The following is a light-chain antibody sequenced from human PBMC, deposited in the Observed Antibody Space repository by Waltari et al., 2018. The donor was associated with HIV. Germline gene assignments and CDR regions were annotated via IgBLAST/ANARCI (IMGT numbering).Light chain of an antibody. CDR2: GVS. J-gene: IGKJ4*01. CDR1: QSINKY. CDR3: QQPYSTPP. V-gene: IGKV1-39*01. Sequence: DIQMTQSPSSLSASVGDRVTITCRASQSINKYLIWYQQSPGKAPMVLIYGVSNLKSGVPSSFSGSGSVTDFPLTILCLQPEDVATSYCQQPYSTPPFGGGTKVDIK.